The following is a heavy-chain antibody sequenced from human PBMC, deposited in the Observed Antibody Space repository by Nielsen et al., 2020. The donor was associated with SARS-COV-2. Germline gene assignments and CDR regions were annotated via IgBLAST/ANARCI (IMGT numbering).Heavy chain of an antibody. V-gene: IGHV3-9*01. J-gene: IGHJ5*02. CDR1: GFTFDDYA. D-gene: IGHD6-19*01. Sequence: SLKISCAASGFTFDDYAMHWVRQAPGKGLEWVSGISWNSGSIGYADSVKGRFTISRDNAKNSLYLQMNSLRAEGTALYYCAKAGSGWYPLGNWFDPWGQGTLVTVSS. CDR2: ISWNSGSI. CDR3: AKAGSGWYPLGNWFDP.